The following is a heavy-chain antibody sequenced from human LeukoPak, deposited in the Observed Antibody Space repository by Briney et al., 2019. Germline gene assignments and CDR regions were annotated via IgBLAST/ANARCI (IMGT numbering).Heavy chain of an antibody. J-gene: IGHJ4*02. V-gene: IGHV3-74*01. CDR3: ARDLKGRVTRNSNYFDY. CDR1: GFTFSSYW. CDR2: INSDGSST. Sequence: GGSLRLSCAASGFTFSSYWMHWVRQAPGKGLVWVSRINSDGSSTSYADSVKGRFTISRDNAKNTLYPQMNSLRAEDTAVYYCARDLKGRVTRNSNYFDYWGQGTLVTVSS. D-gene: IGHD2-15*01.